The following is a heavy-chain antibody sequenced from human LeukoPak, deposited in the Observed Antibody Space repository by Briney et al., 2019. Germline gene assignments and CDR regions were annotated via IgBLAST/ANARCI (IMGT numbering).Heavy chain of an antibody. Sequence: PGGSLRLSCAASGFTFSSYAMHWVRQAPGKGLEWVAVISYDGSNKYYADSVKGRFTISRDNSKNTLYLQMNSLRAEDTAVYYCARGGYCSGGSCYQDAFDIWGQGTMVTVSS. CDR1: GFTFSSYA. CDR2: ISYDGSNK. V-gene: IGHV3-30-3*01. D-gene: IGHD2-15*01. J-gene: IGHJ3*02. CDR3: ARGGYCSGGSCYQDAFDI.